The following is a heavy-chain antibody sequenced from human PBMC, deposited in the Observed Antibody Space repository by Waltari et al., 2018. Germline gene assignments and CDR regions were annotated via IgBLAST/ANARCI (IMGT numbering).Heavy chain of an antibody. J-gene: IGHJ3*02. CDR2: INPYNGNT. V-gene: IGHV1-18*01. CDR1: GYTFTSYG. CDR3: AARKSSSDAFDI. Sequence: QVQLVQSGAEVKKPGASVKVSCKASGYTFTSYGISWVRQAPGQGLEWMGWINPYNGNTKYIERLQGRVTMTADKSTSTAYMELSSLRSEDTAVYYCAARKSSSDAFDIWGQGTMVTVSS. D-gene: IGHD6-6*01.